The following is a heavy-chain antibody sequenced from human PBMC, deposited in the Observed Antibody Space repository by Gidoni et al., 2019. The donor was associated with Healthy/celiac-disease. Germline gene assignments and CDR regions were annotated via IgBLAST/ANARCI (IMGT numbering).Heavy chain of an antibody. Sequence: EVKLVESGGGLVQPGGALRLSCAASGFTFSSYGMNWVRQAPGKGLEWVSYISSSSSTIYYADSVKGRFTISRDNAKNSLYRQMNSLRDEDTAGYYCARVPRVTPVSWFDPWGQGTLVTVSS. D-gene: IGHD4-17*01. V-gene: IGHV3-48*02. CDR3: ARVPRVTPVSWFDP. CDR1: GFTFSSYG. CDR2: ISSSSSTI. J-gene: IGHJ5*02.